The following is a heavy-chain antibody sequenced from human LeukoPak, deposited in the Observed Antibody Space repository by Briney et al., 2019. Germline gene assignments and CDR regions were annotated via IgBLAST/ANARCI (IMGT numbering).Heavy chain of an antibody. Sequence: PSETLSLTCAVYGGSFSGYYWSWIRQPPGKGLEWIGEINHSGSTNYNPSLKSRVTISVDTSKNQFSLKLSSVTAADTAVYYCARGQGRAYDYVWGSSRTRRRFDPWGQGTLVTVSS. V-gene: IGHV4-34*01. CDR3: ARGQGRAYDYVWGSSRTRRRFDP. J-gene: IGHJ5*02. CDR1: GGSFSGYY. CDR2: INHSGST. D-gene: IGHD3-16*02.